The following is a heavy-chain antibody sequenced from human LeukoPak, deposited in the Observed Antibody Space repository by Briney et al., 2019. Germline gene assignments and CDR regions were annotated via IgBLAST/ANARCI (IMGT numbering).Heavy chain of an antibody. CDR3: ARHSGYDRAPYGMDV. Sequence: PSETLSLTCTVSGGSISSYYWSCIRQPPGKGLEWIGYIYYSGSTTYNPSLRSRVTISVDTSKNQFSLKLSSVTAADTAVYYCARHSGYDRAPYGMDVWGQGTTVTVSS. CDR2: IYYSGST. V-gene: IGHV4-59*08. J-gene: IGHJ6*02. D-gene: IGHD5-12*01. CDR1: GGSISSYY.